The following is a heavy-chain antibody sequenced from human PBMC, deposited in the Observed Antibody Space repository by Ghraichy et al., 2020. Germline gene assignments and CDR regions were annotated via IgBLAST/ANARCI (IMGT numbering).Heavy chain of an antibody. CDR2: ISGYTGNT. D-gene: IGHD2-2*01. J-gene: IGHJ6*02. V-gene: IGHV1-18*04. CDR3: ARWGDCSRTSCPLYRYFGLDV. Sequence: ASVKVSCKASGFTYTYYGISWVRQAPGQGLEWMGWISGYTGNTQYPQNLQGRVTMTVDTSTNTAYMELRNLKYDDTAVYFCARWGDCSRTSCPLYRYFGLDVWGQGTTVTVSS. CDR1: GFTYTYYG.